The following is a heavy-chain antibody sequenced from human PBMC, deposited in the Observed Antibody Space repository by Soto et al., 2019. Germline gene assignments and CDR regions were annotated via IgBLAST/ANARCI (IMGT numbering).Heavy chain of an antibody. CDR2: ISGSGDKT. Sequence: GSLRLSCAASGFSFSNFAMSWVRQAPGTGLEWVSSISGSGDKTYYLDSVKGRFTISRDNSKNTLYLHMNSLGAEDTAVYFCAKDYASTWYWYFDPWGQGTLVTVSS. J-gene: IGHJ5*02. D-gene: IGHD6-13*01. V-gene: IGHV3-23*01. CDR3: AKDYASTWYWYFDP. CDR1: GFSFSNFA.